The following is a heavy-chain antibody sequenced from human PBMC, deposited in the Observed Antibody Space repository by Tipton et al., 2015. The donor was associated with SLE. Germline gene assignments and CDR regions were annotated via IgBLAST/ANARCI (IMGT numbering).Heavy chain of an antibody. Sequence: TLSLTCTVSDGSISSGSYSWIWIRQPAGKELEWIGRIYTSGSTNYNPSLKSRVTISVDTSKNQFSLKLSSVTAADTAVYYCARGGHKANFYYMDVWGKGTTVTVSS. J-gene: IGHJ6*03. V-gene: IGHV4-61*02. CDR2: IYTSGST. CDR3: ARGGHKANFYYMDV. D-gene: IGHD5-12*01. CDR1: DGSISSGSYS.